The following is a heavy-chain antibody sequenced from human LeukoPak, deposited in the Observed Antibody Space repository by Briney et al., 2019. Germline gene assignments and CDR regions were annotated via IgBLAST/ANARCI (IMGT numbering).Heavy chain of an antibody. CDR1: GYTFTGYY. V-gene: IGHV1-2*02. D-gene: IGHD3-3*01. CDR2: INPNSGGT. CDR3: ARDRMRSGYYTYYYYYYMDV. Sequence: ASVTVSCKASGYTFTGYYMHWVRQAPGQGLEWMGWINPNSGGTNYAQKFQGRVTMTRDTSISTAYMELSRLRSDDTAVYYCARDRMRSGYYTYYYYYYMDVWGKGTTVTVSS. J-gene: IGHJ6*03.